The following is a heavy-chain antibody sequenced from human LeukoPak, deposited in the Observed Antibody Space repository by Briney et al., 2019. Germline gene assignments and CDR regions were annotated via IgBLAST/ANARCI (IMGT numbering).Heavy chain of an antibody. CDR3: ARTRRHYYGSGKNLTPWPAGLDV. J-gene: IGHJ6*01. D-gene: IGHD3-10*01. CDR2: SGSS. CDR1: SGSFSDYY. Sequence: SEALSFTCTVSSGSFSDYYWTWMRQPPGQGLEWIGYSGSSKYNPSLESRVTISVDTSKRHFSLTLSSVTAADTAIYYCARTRRHYYGSGKNLTPWPAGLDVWGQGTTVIVSA. V-gene: IGHV4-59*01.